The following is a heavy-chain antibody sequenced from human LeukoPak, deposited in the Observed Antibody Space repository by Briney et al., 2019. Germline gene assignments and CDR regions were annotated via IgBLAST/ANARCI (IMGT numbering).Heavy chain of an antibody. CDR2: ISPNSGGT. CDR3: ARNYRGTSKYFDY. CDR1: GYSFNDYY. Sequence: ASVKVSCKASGYSFNDYYIHWVRQAPGQGLEWMGWISPNSGGTNYAQNFQGRVTMTRDTSITTAYMELSGLTSDDTALYYCARNYRGTSKYFDYWGQGTLVTVSS. D-gene: IGHD4-23*01. J-gene: IGHJ4*02. V-gene: IGHV1-2*02.